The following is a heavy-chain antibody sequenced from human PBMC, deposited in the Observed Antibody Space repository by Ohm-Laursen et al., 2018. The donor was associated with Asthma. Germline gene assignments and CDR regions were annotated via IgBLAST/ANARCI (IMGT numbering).Heavy chain of an antibody. D-gene: IGHD1-26*01. CDR2: IYYSGST. J-gene: IGHJ4*02. CDR3: ARDQGLVGATAFDY. V-gene: IGHV4-31*03. CDR1: GGSISSGGYY. Sequence: TLSLTCTVSGGSISSGGYYWSWIRQHPGKGLEWIGYIYYSGSTYYNPSLKSRVTISVDTSKNQFSLKLSSVTAADTAVYYCARDQGLVGATAFDYWGQGNLVTVSS.